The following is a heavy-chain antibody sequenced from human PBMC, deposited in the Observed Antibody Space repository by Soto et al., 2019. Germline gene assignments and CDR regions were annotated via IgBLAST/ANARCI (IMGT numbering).Heavy chain of an antibody. V-gene: IGHV4-59*02. CDR2: VSNNGNT. D-gene: IGHD1-26*01. Sequence: SETLSLTCNRSSASVSSYHWSWIRQPAGKVLEWIGYVSNNGNTDYNPSLEGRVTISVDTSRNQISLYLTSVTAADTAIYYCAATPRYWGQGSLVTVSS. CDR3: AATPRY. CDR1: SASVSSYH. J-gene: IGHJ4*02.